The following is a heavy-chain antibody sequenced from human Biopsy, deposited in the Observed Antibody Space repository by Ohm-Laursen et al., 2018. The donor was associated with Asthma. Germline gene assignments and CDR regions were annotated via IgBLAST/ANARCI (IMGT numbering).Heavy chain of an antibody. CDR1: GGSLSGYY. CDR2: LHYSGST. V-gene: IGHV4-59*01. Sequence: SQTLSLTCSVSGGSLSGYYWNWIRQSQGKGLEWIGYLHYSGSTKYNPSLNSRVTISVDTSKNQFSQTVNSVTAADTAVYYCATEVVRASNWFDPWGQGILVTVSS. D-gene: IGHD3-10*01. CDR3: ATEVVRASNWFDP. J-gene: IGHJ5*02.